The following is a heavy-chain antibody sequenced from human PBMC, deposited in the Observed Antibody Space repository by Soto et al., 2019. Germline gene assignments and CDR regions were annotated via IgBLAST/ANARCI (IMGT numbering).Heavy chain of an antibody. Sequence: VGSLRLSCAASGFTFSSYVMNWVRQAPGKGLEWVSAISGSSSYIYYADSVKGRFTISRDNAKNSLYLQMNSLRAEDTAVYYCARERDLGHAFDIWGQGTMVTVSS. V-gene: IGHV3-21*01. J-gene: IGHJ3*02. D-gene: IGHD3-16*01. CDR2: ISGSSSYI. CDR1: GFTFSSYV. CDR3: ARERDLGHAFDI.